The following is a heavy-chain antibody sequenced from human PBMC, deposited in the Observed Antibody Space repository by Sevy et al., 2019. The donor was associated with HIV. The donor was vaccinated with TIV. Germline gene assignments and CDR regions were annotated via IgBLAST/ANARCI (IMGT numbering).Heavy chain of an antibody. D-gene: IGHD2-2*01. CDR3: ASGVGRYWSSTSCHVDY. CDR1: GGSISSNNW. V-gene: IGHV4-4*02. J-gene: IGHJ4*02. CDR2: IYHSGST. Sequence: SETLSLTCAVSGGSISSNNWWNWVRQTPGKGLEWFGEIYHSGSTNRNPSFKSRVTISVDKSKNQFSLKLSSVTAADTAVYYCASGVGRYWSSTSCHVDYWGQGTLVTVSS.